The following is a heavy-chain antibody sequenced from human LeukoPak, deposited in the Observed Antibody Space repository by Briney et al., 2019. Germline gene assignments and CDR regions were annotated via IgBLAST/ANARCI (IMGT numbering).Heavy chain of an antibody. CDR1: GFTLSWYW. CDR3: TRRFDS. J-gene: IGHJ4*02. Sequence: GGSLRLSCVASGFTLSWYWMSWVRQAPGKGLEWVANIDGYGGVTFYVDSVKGRFTMSRDEAKNSLHLQMNSLRDEDTAVYYCTRRFDSWGQGVLVTVSS. CDR2: IDGYGGVT. V-gene: IGHV3-7*01.